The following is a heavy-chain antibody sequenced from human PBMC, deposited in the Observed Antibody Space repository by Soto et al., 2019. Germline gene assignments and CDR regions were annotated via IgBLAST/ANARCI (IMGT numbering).Heavy chain of an antibody. CDR3: ARTDLRYGSLDY. V-gene: IGHV3-21*01. CDR2: ISSSSSGR. Sequence: EVQLVESGGGLVEPGGSLRLSCAASGFTFSDYSMNWVRQTPGKGLEWVSSISSSSSGRYHADSVMGRFTISSDNAKNSLYLQMNSLRAEDTAVYYCARTDLRYGSLDYWGQGTLVTVSS. CDR1: GFTFSDYS. D-gene: IGHD4-17*01. J-gene: IGHJ4*02.